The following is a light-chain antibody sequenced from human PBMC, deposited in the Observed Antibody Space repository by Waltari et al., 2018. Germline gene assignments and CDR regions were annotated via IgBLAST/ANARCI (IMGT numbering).Light chain of an antibody. CDR3: QHYSGFSSRT. CDR2: DAS. Sequence: DIQMTQSPSTLSPSVGDTVTNTFRDSQSISYYLAWYQQKPGKAPKLLIYDASTLKNGVPSRFSGSVSGTEFTLTISSLQPDDFATYYCQHYSGFSSRTFGQGTKVDIK. J-gene: IGKJ1*01. V-gene: IGKV1-5*01. CDR1: QSISYY.